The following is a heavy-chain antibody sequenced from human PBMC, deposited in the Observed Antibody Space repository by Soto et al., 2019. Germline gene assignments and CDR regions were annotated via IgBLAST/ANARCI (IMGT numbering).Heavy chain of an antibody. D-gene: IGHD6-19*01. J-gene: IGHJ4*02. CDR2: ISSDGGT. Sequence: PGGSLRLSCAASAFTVRSNYMSWVRQAPGKGLEWVSAISSDGGTYYTDSVKGRFTISRDNSKNTLYLQMNSLTAEDTAVYYCARDVIAVAGSADYWGQGTLVTVYS. V-gene: IGHV3-53*01. CDR3: ARDVIAVAGSADY. CDR1: AFTVRSNY.